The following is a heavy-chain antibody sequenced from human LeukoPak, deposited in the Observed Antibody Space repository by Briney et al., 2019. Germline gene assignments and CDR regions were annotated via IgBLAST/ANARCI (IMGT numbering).Heavy chain of an antibody. V-gene: IGHV3-30*18. CDR1: GFTFSSYG. CDR3: AKDLGDIVVVVAENDYYYGMDV. D-gene: IGHD2-15*01. Sequence: GGSLRLSCAASGFTFSSYGMHWVRQAPGKGLEWAAVISYDGSNKYYADSVKGRFTISRDNSKNTLYLQMNSLRAEDTAVYYCAKDLGDIVVVVAENDYYYGMDVWGQGTTVTVSS. CDR2: ISYDGSNK. J-gene: IGHJ6*02.